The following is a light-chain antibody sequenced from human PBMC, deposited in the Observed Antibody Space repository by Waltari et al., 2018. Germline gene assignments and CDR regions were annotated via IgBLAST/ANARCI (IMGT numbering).Light chain of an antibody. J-gene: IGKJ1*01. Sequence: IQLTQSPSSLSASVGDRVTITCRASQGVNVYLAWYQQKPGKAPKLLIYAASSLQSGVSSRFSGSGSGTDFTLTINSLQPEDIATYYCHQFNASPRTFGQGTDVEIK. CDR3: HQFNASPRT. CDR1: QGVNVY. CDR2: AAS. V-gene: IGKV1-9*01.